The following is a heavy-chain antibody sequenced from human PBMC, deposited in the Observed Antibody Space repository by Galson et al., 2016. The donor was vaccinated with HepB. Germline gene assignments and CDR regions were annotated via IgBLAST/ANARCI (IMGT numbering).Heavy chain of an antibody. D-gene: IGHD3-10*01. CDR2: ISGHGSNT. CDR1: GFTFQDHA. V-gene: IGHV3-23*01. CDR3: AKGEDGDDYNGVF. Sequence: SLRLSCAGSGFTFQDHAMSWVRQAPGKGLEWVSGISGHGSNTHYADSVKGRFSVSRDNSKNTVYLQMNSLRAEETAVYYCAKGEDGDDYNGVFWGQGILVTVSS. J-gene: IGHJ4*02.